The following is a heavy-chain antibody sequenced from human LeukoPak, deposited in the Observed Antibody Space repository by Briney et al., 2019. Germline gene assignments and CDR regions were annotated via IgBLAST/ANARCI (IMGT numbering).Heavy chain of an antibody. Sequence: PSETLSLTCAVYGGSFSGYYWSWIRQPPGKGLEWIGEINHSGSTNYNPSLKSRVTISVDTSKNQFSLKLSSVTAADTAVYYCARHGRRYFDWSYPTSSYYYYMDVWGKGTTVTISS. CDR3: ARHGRRYFDWSYPTSSYYYYMDV. V-gene: IGHV4-34*01. CDR2: INHSGST. J-gene: IGHJ6*03. D-gene: IGHD3-9*01. CDR1: GGSFSGYY.